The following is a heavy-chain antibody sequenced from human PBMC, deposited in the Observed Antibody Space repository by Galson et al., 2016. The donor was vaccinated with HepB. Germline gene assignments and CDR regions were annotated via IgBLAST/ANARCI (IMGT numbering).Heavy chain of an antibody. CDR3: AKGLGSLEWLIYGMDV. CDR2: ISYDGSVR. Sequence: SLRLSCAASGFTFSAYGMHWVRQAPGKGLEWLAIISYDGSVRYSADSVMGRFTISRDNAKNTVYLQMNSLRPEDTAVYYCAKGLGSLEWLIYGMDVWGPGTTVTVSS. CDR1: GFTFSAYG. D-gene: IGHD3-3*01. J-gene: IGHJ6*02. V-gene: IGHV3-30*18.